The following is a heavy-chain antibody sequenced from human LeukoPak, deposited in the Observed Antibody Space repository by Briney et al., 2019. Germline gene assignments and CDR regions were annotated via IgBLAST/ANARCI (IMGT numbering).Heavy chain of an antibody. Sequence: GGSLRLSCAASGFTFSSYSMNWVRQAPGKGLEWVSYINSSSSTIYYADSVKGRFTISRDNAKNLLYLQMNSLRAEDTAVYYCGKDPDLYDCGDYQSDYWGQGTLVTVS. J-gene: IGHJ4*02. CDR2: INSSSSTI. CDR1: GFTFSSYS. CDR3: GKDPDLYDCGDYQSDY. D-gene: IGHD4-17*01. V-gene: IGHV3-48*01.